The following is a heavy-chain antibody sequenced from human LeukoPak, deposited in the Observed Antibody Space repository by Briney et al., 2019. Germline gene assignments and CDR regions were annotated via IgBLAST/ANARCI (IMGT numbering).Heavy chain of an antibody. Sequence: SETLPLTCAVYGGSFSGYYWSWIRQPPGKGLEWIGEINHSGSTNYNPSLKSRVTISVDTSKNQFSLKLSSVTAADTAVYYCASTPLYSNYFDYWGQGTLVTVSS. J-gene: IGHJ4*02. D-gene: IGHD4-11*01. CDR2: INHSGST. V-gene: IGHV4-34*01. CDR1: GGSFSGYY. CDR3: ASTPLYSNYFDY.